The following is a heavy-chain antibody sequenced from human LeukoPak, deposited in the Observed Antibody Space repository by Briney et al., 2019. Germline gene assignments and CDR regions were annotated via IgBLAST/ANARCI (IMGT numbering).Heavy chain of an antibody. J-gene: IGHJ4*02. CDR2: INPSGGST. D-gene: IGHD3-16*02. CDR3: ARAEAAFGGVIDPFDY. CDR1: GHXFTSYY. V-gene: IGHV1-46*01. Sequence: ASVKVSCTASGHXFTSYYIHWVRQAPGQGLEWLGIINPSGGSTTYAQKFQGRVTMTRDTSTSTVYVELSSLRSEYTAVYYCARAEAAFGGVIDPFDYWGQGSLVTVSS.